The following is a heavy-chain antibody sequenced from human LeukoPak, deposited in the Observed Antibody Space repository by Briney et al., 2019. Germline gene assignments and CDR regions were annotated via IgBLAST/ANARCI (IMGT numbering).Heavy chain of an antibody. CDR3: ANMNKDYSMV. J-gene: IGHJ4*02. CDR1: GGSISSYY. D-gene: IGHD4-11*01. Sequence: SETLSLTCTVSGGSISSYYWSWIRQPAGKGLEWIGRIYTSGSTNYNPSLKSRLTMSVDRSKNQISLKLSSVTAADTAVYYCANMNKDYSMVWGQGTLVTVSS. V-gene: IGHV4-4*07. CDR2: IYTSGST.